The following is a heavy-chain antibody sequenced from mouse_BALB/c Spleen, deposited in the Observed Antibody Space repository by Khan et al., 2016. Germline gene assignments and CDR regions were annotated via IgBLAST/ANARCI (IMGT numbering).Heavy chain of an antibody. CDR3: ARNYGSSYPDY. J-gene: IGHJ4*01. V-gene: IGHV5-9-2*01. D-gene: IGHD1-1*01. Sequence: EVELVESGGGLVKPGGSLKLSCAASGFTFSSYGMSWVRQTPEKRLEWVATISGGGSYTYYPDSVTGRFTISRDNAKNNLDLQMSSLRSEDTAFCCCARNYGSSYPDYWGQGTSVTVSS. CDR1: GFTFSSYG. CDR2: ISGGGSYT.